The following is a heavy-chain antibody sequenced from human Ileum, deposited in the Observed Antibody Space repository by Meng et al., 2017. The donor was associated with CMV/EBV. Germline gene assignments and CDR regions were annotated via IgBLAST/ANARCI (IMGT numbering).Heavy chain of an antibody. CDR1: GFTFSTHW. Sequence: GESLKISCVASGFTFSTHWMHWVRQAPGRGLDWVARIESDGTNTRYADSVKGRFTIARDNAKNTLYLQMNSLRAEDTAVYYCARDVGYCSGGSCYSRYLDYRGQGTLVTGAS. D-gene: IGHD2-15*01. V-gene: IGHV3-74*01. CDR2: IESDGTNT. J-gene: IGHJ4*02. CDR3: ARDVGYCSGGSCYSRYLDY.